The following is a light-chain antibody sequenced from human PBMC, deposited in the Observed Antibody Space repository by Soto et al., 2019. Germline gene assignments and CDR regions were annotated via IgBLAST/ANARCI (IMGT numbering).Light chain of an antibody. CDR3: QQSVRTPRT. CDR1: QSVRSH. Sequence: DIQMTQSPSSLSASVGDRVTITCRASQSVRSHLNWFQQKPGKAPDLLIYGASTLQFGVPSRFSGSGSGTDFILTISNLQPEDFAIYYCQQSVRTPRTFGQGTKVEIK. CDR2: GAS. V-gene: IGKV1-39*01. J-gene: IGKJ1*01.